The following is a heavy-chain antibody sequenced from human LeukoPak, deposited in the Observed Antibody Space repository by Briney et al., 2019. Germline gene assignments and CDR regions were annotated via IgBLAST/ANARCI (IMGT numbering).Heavy chain of an antibody. CDR1: GFTFSGSA. V-gene: IGHV3-73*01. CDR2: IRSKANSYAT. CDR3: TRQSVRGVMVYGMDV. D-gene: IGHD3-10*01. J-gene: IGHJ6*04. Sequence: PGGSLKLSCAASGFTFSGSAMHWVRQASGKGLEWVGRIRSKANSYATAYAASVKGRFTISRDDSKNTAYLQMNSLKTEDTAVHYCTRQSVRGVMVYGMDVWGKGTTVTVSS.